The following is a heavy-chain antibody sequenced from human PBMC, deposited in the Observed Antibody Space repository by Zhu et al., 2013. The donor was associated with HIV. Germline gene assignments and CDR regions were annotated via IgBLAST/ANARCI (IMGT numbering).Heavy chain of an antibody. CDR2: IIPMFGTT. CDR1: GATFSSYI. V-gene: IGHV1-69*18. D-gene: IGHD6-19*01. Sequence: QVQLVQSGAEVRKPGSSVSVSCKVSGATFSSYIINWVRHAPGQGLEWMGNIIPMFGTTTYAPRFQGRVTITADEPTSTAYMELSTVTSEDTAVYYCTREGPGGAGRFDDWGQGTLVTVSS. J-gene: IGHJ4*02. CDR3: TREGPGGAGRFDD.